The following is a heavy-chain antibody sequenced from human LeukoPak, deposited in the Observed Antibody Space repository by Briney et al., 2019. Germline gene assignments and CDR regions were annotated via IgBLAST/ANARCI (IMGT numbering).Heavy chain of an antibody. J-gene: IGHJ4*02. CDR2: MNPNSGNT. CDR1: GYTFSNYD. V-gene: IGHV1-8*03. CDR3: VREGLDY. Sequence: GASVKVSCKASGYTFSNYDINWVRQATGQGLEWMGWMNPNSGNTGYAQKFQGRVTITWDTSISTVYMELSSRTSEDTAVYYCVREGLDYWGQGSLVTVSS.